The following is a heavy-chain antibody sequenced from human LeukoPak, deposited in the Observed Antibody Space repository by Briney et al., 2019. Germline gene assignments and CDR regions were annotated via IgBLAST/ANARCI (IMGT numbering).Heavy chain of an antibody. Sequence: PSGTLSFTFAVFGGSFSGYCWTWIGKPPGKGLGWSREINHSGITNYNPSLKSRVSISVDTSKTQYSLKLSSVTAADTAVYYCARWHYYGSESYYKHAFDIWGQGTMVTVSS. J-gene: IGHJ3*02. CDR1: GGSFSGYC. CDR3: ARWHYYGSESYYKHAFDI. CDR2: INHSGIT. D-gene: IGHD3-10*01. V-gene: IGHV4-34*01.